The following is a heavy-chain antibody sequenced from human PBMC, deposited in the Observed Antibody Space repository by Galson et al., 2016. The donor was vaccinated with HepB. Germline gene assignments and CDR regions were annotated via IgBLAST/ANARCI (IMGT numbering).Heavy chain of an antibody. CDR2: IIPIFGAT. V-gene: IGHV1-69*13. CDR3: AGGERWPTLGDY. J-gene: IGHJ4*02. CDR1: GGTFSSYT. Sequence: SVKVSCKASGGTFSSYTITWVRQAPGQGLEWMGGIIPIFGATNYAQKFRGRVTITADESTSTAYMELSSLRSEDPAVYYCAGGERWPTLGDYWGQGTLVTVSS. D-gene: IGHD5-24*01.